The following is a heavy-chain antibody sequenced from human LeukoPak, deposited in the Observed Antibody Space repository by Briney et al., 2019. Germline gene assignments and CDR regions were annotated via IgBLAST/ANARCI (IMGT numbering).Heavy chain of an antibody. CDR2: IYYSGST. CDR3: ASLTYSSGYGY. CDR1: GGSISSYY. D-gene: IGHD6-19*01. Sequence: SETLSLTCTVSGGSISSYYWSWIRQPPGKGLEWIGYIYYSGSTNYNPSHKSRVTISVDTSKNQFSLKLSSVTATDTAVYYCASLTYSSGYGYWGQGTLVTVSS. V-gene: IGHV4-59*01. J-gene: IGHJ4*02.